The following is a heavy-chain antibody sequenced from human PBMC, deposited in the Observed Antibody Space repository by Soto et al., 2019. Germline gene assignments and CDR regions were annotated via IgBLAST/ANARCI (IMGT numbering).Heavy chain of an antibody. J-gene: IGHJ4*02. Sequence: ASVKVSCKASGYTFTSYDINWVRQATGQGLEWMGWMNPNSGNTGYAQKFQGRVTMTRNTSISTAYMELSSLRSGDTAVYYCARGRVNYDILTGYYYFDYLVQGTLVTVSS. D-gene: IGHD3-9*01. CDR3: ARGRVNYDILTGYYYFDY. CDR1: GYTFTSYD. V-gene: IGHV1-8*01. CDR2: MNPNSGNT.